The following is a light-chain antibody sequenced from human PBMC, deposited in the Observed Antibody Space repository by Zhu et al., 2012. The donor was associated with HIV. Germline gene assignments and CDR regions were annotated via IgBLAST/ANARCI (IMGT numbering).Light chain of an antibody. CDR2: GAS. V-gene: IGKV1-NL1*01. CDR3: QQYYTMPYT. J-gene: IGKJ2*01. CDR1: QGITNS. Sequence: DIQMTQSPSSLSASIGDRVTITCRARQGITNSLAWYQQKPGKAPELLLYGASRLQSGVPSRFSGSGSGTDYTLTIISLQPEDFATYFCQQYYTMPYTFGQGTKLEIK.